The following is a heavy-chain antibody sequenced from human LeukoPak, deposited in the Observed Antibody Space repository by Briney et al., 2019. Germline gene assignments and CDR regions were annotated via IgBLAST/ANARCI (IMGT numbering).Heavy chain of an antibody. CDR3: ARVIWFGAVFDY. CDR2: IYTSGST. CDR1: GGSISSGSYY. V-gene: IGHV4-61*02. Sequence: SETLSLTCTVSGGSISSGSYYWSWIRQPAGKGLEWIGRIYTSGSTNYNPSLESRVTISLYTSKNQFSLKMNSVTAADTAVYYCARVIWFGAVFDYWGQGTLVTVSS. J-gene: IGHJ4*02. D-gene: IGHD3-10*01.